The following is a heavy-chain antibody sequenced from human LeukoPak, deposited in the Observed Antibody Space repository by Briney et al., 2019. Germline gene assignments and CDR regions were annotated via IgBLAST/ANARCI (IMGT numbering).Heavy chain of an antibody. CDR1: GGTFSSYA. V-gene: IGHV1-2*02. CDR3: ARFPRIVATKPSLSDAY. J-gene: IGHJ4*02. D-gene: IGHD5-12*01. Sequence: GASVTVSCKASGGTFSSYAISWVRQAPGQGLEGMGWINPNSGGTNYAQKFQGRVTMTRDTSISTAYMELSRLRSDDTAVYYCARFPRIVATKPSLSDAYWGQGTLVTVSS. CDR2: INPNSGGT.